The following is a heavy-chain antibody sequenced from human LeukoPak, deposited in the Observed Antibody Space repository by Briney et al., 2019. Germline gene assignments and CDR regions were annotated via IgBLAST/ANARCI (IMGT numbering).Heavy chain of an antibody. D-gene: IGHD2-15*01. J-gene: IGHJ5*02. V-gene: IGHV1-2*02. CDR1: GYTLTGYY. CDR2: INPNSGGT. Sequence: VASVKVSCKASGYTLTGYYMHWVRQAPGQGLEWMGWINPNSGGTNYAQKFQGRVTMTRDTSISTAYMELSRLRSDDTAVYYCARDTHFVVVVPSTVEGFDPWGQGTLVTVSS. CDR3: ARDTHFVVVVPSTVEGFDP.